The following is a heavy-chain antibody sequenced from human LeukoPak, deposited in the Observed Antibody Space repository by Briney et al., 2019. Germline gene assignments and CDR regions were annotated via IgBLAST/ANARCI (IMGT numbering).Heavy chain of an antibody. Sequence: ASETLSLTCAVSGGSISSSNWWSWVRQPPGKGLERIGEIDHSGSTNYNPSLKSRVTISVDKSKNQFSLKLSPVTAADTAVYYCARDSLGYYGSGSNLDSNGYWGQGTLVTVSS. V-gene: IGHV4-4*02. D-gene: IGHD3-10*01. CDR2: IDHSGST. CDR3: ARDSLGYYGSGSNLDSNGY. CDR1: GGSISSSNW. J-gene: IGHJ4*02.